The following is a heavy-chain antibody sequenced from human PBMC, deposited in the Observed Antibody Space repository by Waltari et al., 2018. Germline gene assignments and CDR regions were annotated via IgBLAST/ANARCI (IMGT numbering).Heavy chain of an antibody. V-gene: IGHV3-33*01. J-gene: IGHJ4*02. CDR1: GFTFSDHG. D-gene: IGHD3-3*01. CDR3: ARASYDISSGFTPFDY. CDR2: IWYDGTNK. Sequence: QVQLVESGGGVVQPGKSLRLSCAASGFTFSDHGMHWVRQAPGKGLEWLAVIWYDGTNKYDRDSVKGRFTISRDNSKRTLYLHLNNLRGEDTAVYYCARASYDISSGFTPFDYWGQGTLVTVSS.